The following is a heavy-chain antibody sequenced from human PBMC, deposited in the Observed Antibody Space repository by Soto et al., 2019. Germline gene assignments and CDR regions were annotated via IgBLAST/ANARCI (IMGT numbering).Heavy chain of an antibody. V-gene: IGHV4-34*01. Sequence: SETLSLTCAVYGGSFSGYYWSWIRQPPGKGLEWIGEINHSGSPNYNPSLTSRVTISVDTSKNQFSLKLSSVPAADTAVYSCARTTMKWIRYYGMDVWGQGTTVTVS. J-gene: IGHJ6*02. CDR1: GGSFSGYY. CDR3: ARTTMKWIRYYGMDV. CDR2: INHSGSP. D-gene: IGHD4-4*01.